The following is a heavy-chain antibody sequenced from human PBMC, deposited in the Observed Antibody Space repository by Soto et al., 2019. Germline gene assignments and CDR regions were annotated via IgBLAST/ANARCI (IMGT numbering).Heavy chain of an antibody. CDR2: ISFDGSNR. Sequence: QVHLVESGGGVGQPERSLRLSCAASGFSFESSAMHWVRQAPGKGLEWVAGISFDGSNRDYGESVRGRFTISRDNSKKTMYLQMNSLRVEETAVYYCAKDGGGNTPPYYWGQGTLVIVSS. J-gene: IGHJ4*02. CDR3: AKDGGGNTPPYY. D-gene: IGHD2-15*01. V-gene: IGHV3-30*18. CDR1: GFSFESSA.